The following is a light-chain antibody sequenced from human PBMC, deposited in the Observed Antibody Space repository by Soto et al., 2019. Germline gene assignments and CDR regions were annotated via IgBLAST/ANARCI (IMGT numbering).Light chain of an antibody. CDR2: DVR. Sequence: SYELTQPPSVSVAPGQTARITCGGNDIGSKSVHWYQQKPGQAPALVVYDVRDRPSGIPERFSGSNSGNTATLTISRVEDGDEADYYCQVWDSSSDHSVVFGGGNKVTVL. CDR3: QVWDSSSDHSVV. CDR1: DIGSKS. V-gene: IGLV3-21*02. J-gene: IGLJ2*01.